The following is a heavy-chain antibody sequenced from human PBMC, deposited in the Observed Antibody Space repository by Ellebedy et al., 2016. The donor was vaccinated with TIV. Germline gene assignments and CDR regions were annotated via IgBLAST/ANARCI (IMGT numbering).Heavy chain of an antibody. J-gene: IGHJ4*02. Sequence: GESLKISCAASGFTFSKYGMHWVRQAQGKGLEWVALIWYDGSNKYYADSVKGRFTISRDNAKNSLYLQMNSLRDEDTAVYYCARVEGYCSGGSCYSAHLFDYWGQGTLVTVSS. CDR2: IWYDGSNK. V-gene: IGHV3-33*01. D-gene: IGHD2-15*01. CDR3: ARVEGYCSGGSCYSAHLFDY. CDR1: GFTFSKYG.